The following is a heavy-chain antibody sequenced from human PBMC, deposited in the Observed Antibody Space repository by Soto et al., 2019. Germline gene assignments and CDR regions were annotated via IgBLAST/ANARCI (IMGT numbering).Heavy chain of an antibody. Sequence: QLQLQESGPGLVKPSETLSLTCTVSGGSISSSSYYWGWIRQPPGKGLEWIGSIYYSGSTYYNPSLKSRLTISVDTSKNQFSLKLSSVTAADTAVYYCAREYSSSSISDYWGQGTLVTVSS. CDR1: GGSISSSSYY. CDR2: IYYSGST. D-gene: IGHD6-6*01. V-gene: IGHV4-39*01. J-gene: IGHJ4*02. CDR3: AREYSSSSISDY.